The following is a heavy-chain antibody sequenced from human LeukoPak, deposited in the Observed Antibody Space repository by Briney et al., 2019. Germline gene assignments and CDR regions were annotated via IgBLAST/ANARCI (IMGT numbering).Heavy chain of an antibody. V-gene: IGHV3-11*01. Sequence: GGSLRLSCAASGFTFSDYYMSWIRQAPGKGLEWVSYISSSGTTIYYTDSVKGRFTISRDNAKNSLSLQIISLRAEDTAIYYCARHGGDYGDYFDYWGQGTLVTVSS. CDR2: ISSSGTTI. D-gene: IGHD4/OR15-4a*01. CDR1: GFTFSDYY. J-gene: IGHJ4*02. CDR3: ARHGGDYGDYFDY.